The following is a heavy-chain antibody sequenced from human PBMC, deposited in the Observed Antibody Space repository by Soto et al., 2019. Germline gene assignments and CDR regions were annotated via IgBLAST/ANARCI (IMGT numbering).Heavy chain of an antibody. D-gene: IGHD3-16*01. CDR1: GGSISSYY. V-gene: IGHV4-59*08. Sequence: SETLSLTCTVSGGSISSYYWSWIRQPPGKGLEWIGYIYYSGSTNYNPSLKSRVTISVDTSKNQFSLKLSSVTAADTAVYYCARGGGGWGDYYYYYMDVWGKGTTVTVSS. CDR3: ARGGGGWGDYYYYYMDV. J-gene: IGHJ6*03. CDR2: IYYSGST.